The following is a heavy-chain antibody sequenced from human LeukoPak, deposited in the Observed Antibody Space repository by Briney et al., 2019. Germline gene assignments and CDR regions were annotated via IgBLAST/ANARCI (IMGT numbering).Heavy chain of an antibody. J-gene: IGHJ4*02. D-gene: IGHD3-3*02. CDR3: ASHLAPASFDY. Sequence: GGSLRLSCAASGFTFSSYWMSWVRQAPGKGLEWVANIKQDGSEKYYVDSVKGRFTISRDNAKNSLYLQMNSLRAEDTAVYYCASHLAPASFDYWGQGTLVTVSS. V-gene: IGHV3-7*01. CDR1: GFTFSSYW. CDR2: IKQDGSEK.